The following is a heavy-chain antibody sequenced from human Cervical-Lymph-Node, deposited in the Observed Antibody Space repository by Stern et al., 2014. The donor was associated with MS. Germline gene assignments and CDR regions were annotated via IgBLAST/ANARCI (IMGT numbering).Heavy chain of an antibody. Sequence: QVQLVQSGAEVKKPGASVKVSCKASGYTFTGYYMHWVRQAPGQGLEWMGRINPNSGGTTYAQEVQGRFNITRDPSITSASMEISRLRSDDTAVYYCAREGVGWFDPWGQGTLVTVSS. CDR2: INPNSGGT. CDR3: AREGVGWFDP. J-gene: IGHJ5*02. CDR1: GYTFTGYY. V-gene: IGHV1-2*06. D-gene: IGHD2-15*01.